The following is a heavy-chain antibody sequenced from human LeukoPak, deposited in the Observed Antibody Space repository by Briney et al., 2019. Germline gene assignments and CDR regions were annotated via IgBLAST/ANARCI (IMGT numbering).Heavy chain of an antibody. D-gene: IGHD1-26*01. V-gene: IGHV3-23*01. CDR2: LSVTTATT. J-gene: IGHJ4*02. Sequence: GGSLRLSCVGSGITFRTYDMSWVRQAPGKGLEWVSSLSVTTATTYYADSVKGRFTISGDSSKNTLYLQMSSLRVEDTAFYYCAKDLRPLKWELLWGQGTLVTVSS. CDR3: AKDLRPLKWELL. CDR1: GITFRTYD.